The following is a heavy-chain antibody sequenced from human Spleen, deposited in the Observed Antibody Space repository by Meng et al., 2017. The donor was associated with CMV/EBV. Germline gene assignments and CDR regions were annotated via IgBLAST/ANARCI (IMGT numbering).Heavy chain of an antibody. CDR2: IRYDGSDK. CDR3: AHYGSGYYFDY. V-gene: IGHV3-30*02. J-gene: IGHJ4*02. D-gene: IGHD3-10*01. CDR1: GFTFSSYG. Sequence: GESLKISCAASGFTFSSYGMHWVRQAPGNGLEWVTFIRYDGSDKYYADSVKGRFTISRDNAKNTLYLQMNSLRAEDTAAYYCAHYGSGYYFDYWGQGTLVTVSS.